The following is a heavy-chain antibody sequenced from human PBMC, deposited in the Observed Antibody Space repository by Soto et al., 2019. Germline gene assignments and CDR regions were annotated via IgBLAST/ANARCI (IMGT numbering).Heavy chain of an antibody. J-gene: IGHJ4*02. CDR2: IYHSGST. V-gene: IGHV4-30-2*01. CDR3: AAGGGLPRYY. D-gene: IGHD5-12*01. Sequence: QLQLQESGSGLVKPSQSLSLTYAVSGGSISSGGYSWSCIRQPPGKGLEWIGYIYHSGSTYYNPSLKSRVTISVDRSKNQFSLKLSSVTAADTAVYYCAAGGGLPRYYWGQGTLVTVSS. CDR1: GGSISSGGYS.